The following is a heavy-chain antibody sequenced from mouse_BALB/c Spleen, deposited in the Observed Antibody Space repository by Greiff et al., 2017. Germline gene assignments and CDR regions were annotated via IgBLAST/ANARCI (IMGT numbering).Heavy chain of an antibody. Sequence: VESGGGLVQPGGSRKLSCAASGFTFSSFGMHWVRQAPEKGLEWVAYISSGSSTIYYADTVKGRFTISRDNPKNTLFLQMTSLRSEDTAMYYCARERDYFDYWGQGTTLTVSS. J-gene: IGHJ2*01. CDR1: GFTFSSFG. CDR3: ARERDYFDY. CDR2: ISSGSSTI. V-gene: IGHV5-17*02.